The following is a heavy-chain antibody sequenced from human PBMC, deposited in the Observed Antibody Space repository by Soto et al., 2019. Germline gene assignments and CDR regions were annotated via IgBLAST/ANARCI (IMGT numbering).Heavy chain of an antibody. V-gene: IGHV4-34*01. CDR1: GGSFSGYY. CDR2: INHSGST. CDR3: ARGREVATRFVDFDY. J-gene: IGHJ4*02. D-gene: IGHD5-12*01. Sequence: SETLSLTCAVNGGSFSGYYWSWIRQPPGKGLEWIGEINHSGSTNYNPSLKSRVTISGDTAKNQFSLKLSSVTAADTAVYYCARGREVATRFVDFDYWGQGTLVTVS.